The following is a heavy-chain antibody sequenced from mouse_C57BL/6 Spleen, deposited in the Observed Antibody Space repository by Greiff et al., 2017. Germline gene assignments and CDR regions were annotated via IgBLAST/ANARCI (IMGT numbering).Heavy chain of an antibody. Sequence: EVQLVESGGGLVKPGGSLKLSCAASGFTFSDYGMHWVRQAPEKGLEWVAYISSGSSTNYYADTVKGRFTISRDNAKNTLFLQMTSLRSEDTAMYYCAKGYDYDYAMDYWGQGASVTVSS. CDR1: GFTFSDYG. V-gene: IGHV5-17*01. CDR3: AKGYDYDYAMDY. D-gene: IGHD2-4*01. J-gene: IGHJ4*01. CDR2: ISSGSSTN.